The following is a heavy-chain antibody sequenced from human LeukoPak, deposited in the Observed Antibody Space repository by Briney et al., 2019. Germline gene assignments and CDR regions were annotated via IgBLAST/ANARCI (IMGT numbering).Heavy chain of an antibody. Sequence: PSETLSLTCAVYGGSFSGYYWSWIRQPPGKGLEWIGEINHSGSTNYNPSLKSRVTISVDTSKNQFSLKLSSVTAADTAVYYCARDILPKDAFDIWGQGTMVTVSS. CDR3: ARDILPKDAFDI. J-gene: IGHJ3*02. V-gene: IGHV4-34*01. CDR1: GGSFSGYY. D-gene: IGHD2-15*01. CDR2: INHSGST.